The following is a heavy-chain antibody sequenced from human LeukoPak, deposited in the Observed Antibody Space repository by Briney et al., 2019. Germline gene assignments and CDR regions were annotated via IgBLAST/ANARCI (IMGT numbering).Heavy chain of an antibody. D-gene: IGHD3-10*01. J-gene: IGHJ6*02. Sequence: GGSLRLSCAASGFTFSSYAMSWVRQAPGKGLEWVSGISWNSGSIGYADSVKGRFTISRDNAKNSLYLQMNSLRAEDTALYYCAKDLSASELLWFGELIDYYYGMDVWGQGTTVTVSS. CDR3: AKDLSASELLWFGELIDYYYGMDV. V-gene: IGHV3-9*01. CDR1: GFTFSSYA. CDR2: ISWNSGSI.